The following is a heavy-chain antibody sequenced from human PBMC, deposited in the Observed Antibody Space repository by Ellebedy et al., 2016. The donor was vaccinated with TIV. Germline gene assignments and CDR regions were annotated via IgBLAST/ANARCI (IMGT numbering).Heavy chain of an antibody. CDR2: INHSGST. J-gene: IGHJ4*02. CDR1: GGSFSGYY. D-gene: IGHD5-12*01. CDR3: ARGRRLRDRTFDY. V-gene: IGHV4-34*01. Sequence: SETLSLXXAVYGGSFSGYYWSWIRQPPGKGLEWIGEINHSGSTNYNPSLKSRVTISVDTSKNQFSLKLSSVTAADTAVYYCARGRRLRDRTFDYWGQGTLVTVSS.